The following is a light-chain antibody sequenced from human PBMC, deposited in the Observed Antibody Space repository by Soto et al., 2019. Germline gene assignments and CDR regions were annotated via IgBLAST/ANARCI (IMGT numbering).Light chain of an antibody. CDR1: QTINNN. CDR2: AAS. J-gene: IGKJ2*01. CDR3: QQYNDWPT. V-gene: IGKV3D-15*01. Sequence: VMTQAPATLSVSPGERATLSCRASQTINNNVAWYQLKDGQVPRIVIYAASTRATGIPGRFSGRGSGTEFALTISSLQSEDFAVYFCQQYNDWPTFGQGTKVDIK.